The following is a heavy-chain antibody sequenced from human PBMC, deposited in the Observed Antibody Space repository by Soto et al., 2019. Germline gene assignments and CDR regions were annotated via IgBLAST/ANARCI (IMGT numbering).Heavy chain of an antibody. D-gene: IGHD1-1*01. CDR3: ARDRDVLTRRLFDC. CDR1: GFTFSSYD. J-gene: IGHJ4*02. V-gene: IGHV3-48*02. Sequence: GGSLRLSCAASGFTFSSYDMNWVRQTPGKGPEWVSYISSTSSTTYYANPVKGRFTISRDNAKNSLYLQMNGLRDEDTAVYFCARDRDVLTRRLFDCWGQGTLVTVSS. CDR2: ISSTSSTT.